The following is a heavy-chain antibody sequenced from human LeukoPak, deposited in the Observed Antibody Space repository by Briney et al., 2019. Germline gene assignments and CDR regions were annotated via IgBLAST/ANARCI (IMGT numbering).Heavy chain of an antibody. CDR3: ARDGANWNYDPYYYYMDV. D-gene: IGHD1-7*01. V-gene: IGHV4-39*07. J-gene: IGHJ6*03. CDR1: GGSISSSSYY. Sequence: SETLSLTCTVSGGSISSSSYYWGWIRQPPGKGLEWIGSTYYSGSTYYNPSLKSRVTISVDTSKNQFSLKLSSVTAADTAVYYCARDGANWNYDPYYYYMDVWGKGTTVTVSS. CDR2: TYYSGST.